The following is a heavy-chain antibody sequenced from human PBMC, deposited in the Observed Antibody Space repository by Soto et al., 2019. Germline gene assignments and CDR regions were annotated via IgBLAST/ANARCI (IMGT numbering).Heavy chain of an antibody. J-gene: IGHJ4*02. Sequence: GASVKVSCKASGGTFSSYTISWVRQAPGQGLEWMGRIIPILGIANYAQKFQGRVTITADKSTSTAYMELRSLRSDDTAVYYCASTRGYSYGCDYWGQGTLVTVSS. D-gene: IGHD5-18*01. V-gene: IGHV1-69*02. CDR1: GGTFSSYT. CDR2: IIPILGIA. CDR3: ASTRGYSYGCDY.